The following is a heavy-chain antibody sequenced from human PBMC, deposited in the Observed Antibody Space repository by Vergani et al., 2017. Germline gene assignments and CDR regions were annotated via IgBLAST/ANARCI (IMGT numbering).Heavy chain of an antibody. V-gene: IGHV4-39*07. CDR1: GGSISSSSYY. Sequence: QVQLQESGPGLVKPSETLSLTCTVSGGSISSSSYYWGWIRQPPGKGLEWIGSIYYSGSTYYNPSLKSRVTISVDTSKNQFSLKLSSVTAADTAVYYCARDHDFWSGYYVAAAGPADAFDIWGQGTMVTVSS. J-gene: IGHJ3*02. CDR3: ARDHDFWSGYYVAAAGPADAFDI. CDR2: IYYSGST. D-gene: IGHD3-3*01.